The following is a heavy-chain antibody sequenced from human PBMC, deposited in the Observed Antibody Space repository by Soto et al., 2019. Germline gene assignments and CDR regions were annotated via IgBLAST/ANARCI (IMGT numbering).Heavy chain of an antibody. D-gene: IGHD2-15*01. V-gene: IGHV3-30*18. CDR3: AKDSSILEAASGGWFDP. J-gene: IGHJ5*02. Sequence: QVHLVESGGGVFQPGRSLRLSCAASGFDFSTYGMHWVRQAPGKGLEWVASISYGEGTEYYADSVKGRFIISRDNSKKMVYLQTDNLRPADTAVYYWAKDSSILEAASGGWFDPWGQGTLVTVS. CDR2: ISYGEGTE. CDR1: GFDFSTYG.